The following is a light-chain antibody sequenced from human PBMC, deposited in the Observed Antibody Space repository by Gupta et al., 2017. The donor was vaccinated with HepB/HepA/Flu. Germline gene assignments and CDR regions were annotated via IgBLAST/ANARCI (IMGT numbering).Light chain of an antibody. V-gene: IGKV1-12*01. CDR3: QQDNSLYA. CDR2: AAS. CDR1: QDISTW. Sequence: DIQMTQSPSSVSASVGDRVTITGRASQDISTWLAWYQQKPGKAPKVMIYAASSLQSGVPSRFSGSGDGKDFILTRNRRQNEDCANYYLQQDNSLYAFGRGTKVEIK. J-gene: IGKJ4*01.